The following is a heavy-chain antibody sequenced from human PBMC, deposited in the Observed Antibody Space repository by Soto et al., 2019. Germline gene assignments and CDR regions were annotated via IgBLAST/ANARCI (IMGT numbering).Heavy chain of an antibody. CDR3: ARRLARPDYGMDV. V-gene: IGHV3-74*01. CDR2: INSDGSST. J-gene: IGHJ6*02. CDR1: GFTFSSYW. D-gene: IGHD2-21*01. Sequence: LRLSCAASGFTFSSYWMHWVRQAPGKGLVWVSRINSDGSSTSYADSVKGRFTISRDNAKNTLYLQMNSLRAEDTAVYYCARRLARPDYGMDVWGQGTTVTVSS.